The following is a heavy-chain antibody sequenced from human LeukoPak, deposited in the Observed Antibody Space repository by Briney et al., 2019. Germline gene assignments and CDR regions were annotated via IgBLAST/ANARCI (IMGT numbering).Heavy chain of an antibody. CDR3: ARRARATVRGDYFDY. V-gene: IGHV4-59*08. CDR1: GVSMSSYY. J-gene: IGHJ4*02. D-gene: IGHD3-10*01. Sequence: PSETLSLTCTISGVSMSSYYWTWIRQPPGKGLEWIGYIYYTGNTNYNPSLKSRVTISADTSKNQFSLKLNPVTAADTAVYYCARRARATVRGDYFDYWGQGNLVTVSS. CDR2: IYYTGNT.